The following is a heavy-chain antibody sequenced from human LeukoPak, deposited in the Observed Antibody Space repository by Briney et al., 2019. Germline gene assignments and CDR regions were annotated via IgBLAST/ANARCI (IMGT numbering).Heavy chain of an antibody. Sequence: PGGSLRLSCAASGFTFSSYEMNWVRQAPGKGLEWVSYISSSGSTIYYAGSVKGRFTISRDNAKNSLYLQMNSLRAEDTAVYYCARYRLVWLPAPVFDYWGQGALVTVSS. D-gene: IGHD6-19*01. J-gene: IGHJ4*02. V-gene: IGHV3-48*03. CDR1: GFTFSSYE. CDR3: ARYRLVWLPAPVFDY. CDR2: ISSSGSTI.